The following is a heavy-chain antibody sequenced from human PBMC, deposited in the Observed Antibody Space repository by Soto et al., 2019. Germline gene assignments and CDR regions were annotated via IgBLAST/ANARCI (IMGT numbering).Heavy chain of an antibody. J-gene: IGHJ5*02. Sequence: QVQLVQSGAEVKKPGSSVKVSCKASGGTFSSYAISWVRQAPGQGLEWMGGIIPIFGTANYAQKFQGRVTITADESTSTAYMELSSLRSEDTAVYYCARALVEGYRSSSGVIGWFDPWGQGTLVTVSS. CDR2: IIPIFGTA. CDR3: ARALVEGYRSSSGVIGWFDP. CDR1: GGTFSSYA. V-gene: IGHV1-69*01. D-gene: IGHD6-6*01.